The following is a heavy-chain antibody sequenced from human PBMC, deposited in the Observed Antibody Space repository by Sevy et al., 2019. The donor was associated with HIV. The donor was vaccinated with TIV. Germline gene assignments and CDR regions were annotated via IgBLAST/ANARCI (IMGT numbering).Heavy chain of an antibody. Sequence: GGSLRLSCVASGFTFSKYSMNWVRQAPGKGLEWVSFISSSSSTVYYADSVRGRFTISRDNAKNSLYLQMNSLRDEDTAVYYCARDLRMVASQPPRYFYFYGMDVWGQGTTVTVSS. D-gene: IGHD3-16*01. V-gene: IGHV3-48*02. CDR2: ISSSSSTV. CDR3: ARDLRMVASQPPRYFYFYGMDV. CDR1: GFTFSKYS. J-gene: IGHJ6*02.